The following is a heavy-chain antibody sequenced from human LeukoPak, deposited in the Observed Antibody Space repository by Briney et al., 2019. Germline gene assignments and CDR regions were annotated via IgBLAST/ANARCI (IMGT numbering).Heavy chain of an antibody. CDR3: AREIGGYFDY. Sequence: GSLRLSCAASGFTFSTYGMSWVRQAPGKGLEWVSAISGSGDNTYYADSVKGRFTISRDNSKNTLYLQMNSLRAEDTAVYYCAREIGGYFDYWGQGTLVTVSS. V-gene: IGHV3-23*01. CDR1: GFTFSTYG. D-gene: IGHD2-15*01. J-gene: IGHJ4*02. CDR2: ISGSGDNT.